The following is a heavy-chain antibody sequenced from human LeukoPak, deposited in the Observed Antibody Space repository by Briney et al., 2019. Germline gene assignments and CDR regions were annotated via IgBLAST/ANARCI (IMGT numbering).Heavy chain of an antibody. J-gene: IGHJ4*02. CDR2: IYYSGST. D-gene: IGHD3-10*01. Sequence: SETLSLTCSVSGYSISSAYYWSWIRQPPGKGLEWIGYIYYSGSTNYNPSLKSRVTISVDTSKNQFSLKLSSVTAADTAVYYCARASLTMVRGAIGEVDYWGQGTLVTVSS. CDR3: ARASLTMVRGAIGEVDY. V-gene: IGHV4-61*01. CDR1: GYSISSAYY.